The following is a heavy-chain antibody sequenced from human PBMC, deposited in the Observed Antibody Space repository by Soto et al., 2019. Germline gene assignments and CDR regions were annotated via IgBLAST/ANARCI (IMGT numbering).Heavy chain of an antibody. V-gene: IGHV3-23*01. D-gene: IGHD1-26*01. CDR2: ISASGGST. CDR3: TIGPRGSGYYVDY. Sequence: EVQLLDSGGGLVQPGGSLRLSCAASGFTFSNYVMNWVRQAPGKGLDWVSAISASGGSTYYADSVKGRFTISRDNSKNTMYRQMSSLRAEETAVYYCTIGPRGSGYYVDYWGQETLFTFS. J-gene: IGHJ4*02. CDR1: GFTFSNYV.